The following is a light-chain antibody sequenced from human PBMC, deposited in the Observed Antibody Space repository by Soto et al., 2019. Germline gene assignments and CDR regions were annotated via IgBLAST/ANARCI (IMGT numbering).Light chain of an antibody. Sequence: QSALRHPRSVCWAPGHRVAISCAGSSSNIGASYDVHWYQQLPGTAPKVAIYGSGNRPSGVPDRFSGSKSGTSASLAIAGLQAEDDADYYCQSYDSSLSAYVFGTGTNVTVL. CDR3: QSYDSSLSAYV. CDR1: SSNIGASYD. V-gene: IGLV1-40*01. J-gene: IGLJ1*01. CDR2: GSG.